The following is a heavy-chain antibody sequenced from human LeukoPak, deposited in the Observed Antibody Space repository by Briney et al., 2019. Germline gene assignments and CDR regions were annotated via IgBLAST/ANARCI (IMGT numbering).Heavy chain of an antibody. J-gene: IGHJ1*01. CDR1: GGFISSSSYY. D-gene: IGHD3-22*01. V-gene: IGHV4-39*01. CDR2: IYYSRST. CDR3: ARRRYYDSTGYFD. Sequence: SETLSLTCTISGGFISSSSYYWGWIRQPPGKGLDWIGDIYYSRSTYYSPSLKSRVSISVDTSKNQFSLILSSVIAADTALYYCARRRYYDSTGYFDWGQSTQVTVS.